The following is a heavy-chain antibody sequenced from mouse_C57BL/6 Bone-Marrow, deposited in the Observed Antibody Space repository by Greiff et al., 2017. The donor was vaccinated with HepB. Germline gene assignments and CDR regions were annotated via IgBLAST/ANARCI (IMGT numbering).Heavy chain of an antibody. CDR2: IWWDDDK. Sequence: VKLVESGPGILQPSQTLSLTCSFSGFSLSTFGMGVGWIRQPSGKGLEWLAHIWWDDDKYYNPALKSRLTISKDTSKNQVFLKIAKVDTADTATYYCARVLTYYAMDYWGQGTSVTVSS. CDR1: GFSLSTFGMG. J-gene: IGHJ4*01. V-gene: IGHV8-8*01. CDR3: ARVLTYYAMDY.